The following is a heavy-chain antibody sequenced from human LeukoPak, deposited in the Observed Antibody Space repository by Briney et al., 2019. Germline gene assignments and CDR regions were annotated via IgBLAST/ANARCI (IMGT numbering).Heavy chain of an antibody. D-gene: IGHD3-3*01. Sequence: GGSLRLSCAASGFTFSSYWMSWVRQAPGKGLECVANIKQDGSEKYYVDSVKGRFTISRDNAKNSLYLQMNSLRAEDTAVYYCARDFGWSADYDFWSGYYSVFDYWGQGTLVTVSS. CDR3: ARDFGWSADYDFWSGYYSVFDY. V-gene: IGHV3-7*01. CDR2: IKQDGSEK. J-gene: IGHJ4*02. CDR1: GFTFSSYW.